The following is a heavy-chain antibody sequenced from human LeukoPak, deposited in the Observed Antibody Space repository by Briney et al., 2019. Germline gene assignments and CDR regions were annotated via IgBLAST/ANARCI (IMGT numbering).Heavy chain of an antibody. J-gene: IGHJ3*02. V-gene: IGHV3-66*01. D-gene: IGHD1-26*01. CDR3: ARDVGFIVGATPGAFDI. Sequence: GGSLRLSCAASGFTVSSNYMTWVRQAPGKGLEWVSVIYSGGNTYYADSVKGRFTISRDNTKNTLYLQMSSLRADDTAVYYCARDVGFIVGATPGAFDIWGQGTMVTVFS. CDR2: IYSGGNT. CDR1: GFTVSSNY.